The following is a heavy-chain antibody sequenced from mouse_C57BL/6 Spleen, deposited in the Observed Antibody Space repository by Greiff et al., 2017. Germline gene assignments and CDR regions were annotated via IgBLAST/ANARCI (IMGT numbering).Heavy chain of an antibody. CDR1: GFHIKDDY. V-gene: IGHV14-4*01. D-gene: IGHD2-1*01. CDR3: TYGNLYYFDY. CDR2: IDPENGDT. Sequence: EVQLQQSGAELVRPGASVKLSCTASGFHIKDDYMHWVKQRPEQGLEWIGWIDPENGDTEYASKFQGKATNTADTSSNTAFLQLSSLTSEDTAVYYCTYGNLYYFDYWGQGTTLTVSS. J-gene: IGHJ2*01.